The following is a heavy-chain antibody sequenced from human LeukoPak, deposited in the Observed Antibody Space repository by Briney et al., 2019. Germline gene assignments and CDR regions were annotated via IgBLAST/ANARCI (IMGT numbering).Heavy chain of an antibody. CDR3: VGGAPNWRFDY. D-gene: IGHD1-20*01. V-gene: IGHV1-8*02. Sequence: GASVKVSCKASGGTFSSYAISWVRQAPGQGLEWMGWMSPKSGHTGYAQNFQGRVTMTRNTSISTAYMELSSLRSEDTAVYYCVGGAPNWRFDYWGQGTLVTVSS. CDR1: GGTFSSYA. CDR2: MSPKSGHT. J-gene: IGHJ4*02.